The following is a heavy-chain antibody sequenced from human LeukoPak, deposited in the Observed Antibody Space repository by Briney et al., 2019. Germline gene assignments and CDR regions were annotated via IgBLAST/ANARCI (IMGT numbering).Heavy chain of an antibody. J-gene: IGHJ4*02. V-gene: IGHV4-34*01. D-gene: IGHD4-17*01. CDR1: GGSFSGYY. CDR3: ARGSMTTLTYYFDY. Sequence: SSETLSLTCAVYGGSFSGYYWSWIRQPPGKGLEWIGEINHSGSTNYNPSLKSRVTISVDTSKNQFSLKLSSVTAADTAVYYCARGSMTTLTYYFDYWGQGTLVTVSS. CDR2: INHSGST.